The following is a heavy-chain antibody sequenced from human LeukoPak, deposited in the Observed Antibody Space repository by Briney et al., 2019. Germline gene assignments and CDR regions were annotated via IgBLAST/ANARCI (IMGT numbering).Heavy chain of an antibody. CDR2: INPNSGGT. D-gene: IGHD2-15*01. Sequence: ASVKVSCKASGYTFTGYYMHWVRQAPGQGLEWMGWINPNSGGTNYAQKFQGRVTMTRDTSISTADMELSRLRSDDTAVYYCARGECSGGSCYDDFDYWGQGTLVTVSS. J-gene: IGHJ4*02. CDR1: GYTFTGYY. V-gene: IGHV1-2*02. CDR3: ARGECSGGSCYDDFDY.